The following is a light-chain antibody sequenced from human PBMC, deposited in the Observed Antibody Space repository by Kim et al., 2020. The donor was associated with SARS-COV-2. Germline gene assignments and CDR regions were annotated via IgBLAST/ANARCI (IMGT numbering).Light chain of an antibody. J-gene: IGKJ1*01. CDR1: QDISNY. CDR2: AAS. Sequence: ASAGDRVTITCRASQDISNYLAWFQQKPGKAPKLLIYAASALQRGVPSRFSGSGSGTDFTLTVTSLQPEDVATYYCQKCDSAPWTFGQGTKVEIK. V-gene: IGKV1-27*01. CDR3: QKCDSAPWT.